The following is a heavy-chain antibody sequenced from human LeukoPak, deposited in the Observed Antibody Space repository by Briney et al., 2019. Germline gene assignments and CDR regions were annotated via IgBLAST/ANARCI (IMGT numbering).Heavy chain of an antibody. J-gene: IGHJ4*02. V-gene: IGHV1-69-2*01. CDR3: ATDYVWGSYAYY. Sequence: ASVKVSCKVSGYTFTDYYMHWLHQAPGKGLESMGLVDPEDGETIYAEKFQGRVTITADTSTDTAYMELSSLRSEDTAVYYCATDYVWGSYAYYLGQGTLVTVSS. CDR1: GYTFTDYY. CDR2: VDPEDGET. D-gene: IGHD3-16*01.